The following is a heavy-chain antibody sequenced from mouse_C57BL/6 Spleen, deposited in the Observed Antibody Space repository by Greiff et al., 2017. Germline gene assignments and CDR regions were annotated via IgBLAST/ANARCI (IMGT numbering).Heavy chain of an antibody. Sequence: QVQLQQPGAELVKPGASVKMSCKASGYTFTSYWITWVKQRPGQGLEWIGDIYPGSGSTNYNEKFKSKATLTVDKSSSTAYMQLSSLTSEDSAVYYCARSGRNYWYFDVWGTGTTVTVSS. CDR2: IYPGSGST. CDR1: GYTFTSYW. J-gene: IGHJ1*03. V-gene: IGHV1-55*01. D-gene: IGHD3-1*01. CDR3: ARSGRNYWYFDV.